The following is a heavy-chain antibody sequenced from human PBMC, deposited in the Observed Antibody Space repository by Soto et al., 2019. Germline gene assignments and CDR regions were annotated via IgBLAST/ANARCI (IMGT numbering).Heavy chain of an antibody. CDR1: GGSFSGYC. CDR2: INHSGST. Sequence: PSETLSLTCAVYGGSFSGYCWSWIRQPPGKGLEWIGEINHSGSTNYNPSLKSRVTISVDTSKNQFSLKLSSVTAADTAVYYCAVIIGELLYGYFDYWGQGTLVTVSS. CDR3: AVIIGELLYGYFDY. V-gene: IGHV4-34*01. D-gene: IGHD3-10*01. J-gene: IGHJ4*02.